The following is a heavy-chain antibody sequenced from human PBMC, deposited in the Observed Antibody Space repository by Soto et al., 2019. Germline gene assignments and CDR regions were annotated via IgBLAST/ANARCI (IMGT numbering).Heavy chain of an antibody. D-gene: IGHD3-10*01. CDR3: ATSRINMIRGVFYYGLDV. CDR2: VNPISGNT. Sequence: QEQLEQSGAEVKKPGASVKVSCKASGYTFTKYDFNWVRQATGQGLEWMGWVNPISGNTRTAQNFLGRVSLTMNTSTSTAFMELSTLRSGDTAVYYCATSRINMIRGVFYYGLDVWGHGTTLTVSS. J-gene: IGHJ6*02. V-gene: IGHV1-8*01. CDR1: GYTFTKYD.